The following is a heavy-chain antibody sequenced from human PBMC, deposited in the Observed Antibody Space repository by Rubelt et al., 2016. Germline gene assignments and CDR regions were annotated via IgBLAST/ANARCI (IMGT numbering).Heavy chain of an antibody. V-gene: IGHV3-11*01. D-gene: IGHD3-10*01. J-gene: IGHJ4*02. Sequence: QVQLQQWGAGLLKPSETLSLTCAVYGGSFSGYYWSWIRQPPGKGLEWVSYFSSSGSTIYYADSVKGRFTIARDNAKNSRYLQMNSLRAEDTAVYYCARFGYWGQGTLVTVSS. CDR1: GGSFSGYY. CDR3: ARFGY. CDR2: FSSSGSTI.